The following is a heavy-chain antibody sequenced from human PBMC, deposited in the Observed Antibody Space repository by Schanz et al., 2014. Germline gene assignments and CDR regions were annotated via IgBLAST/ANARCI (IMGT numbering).Heavy chain of an antibody. V-gene: IGHV3-48*03. Sequence: EVQLVESGGGLAQPGGSLRLSCAASGFSFSTYAMNWVRQAPGKGLEWVSYISATSAKIDYADSVQGRFTISRDNAKNSLYLQLNSLTAEDTAVYHCARDSRYCTGVDCKGDAFDLWGQGTLVTVSS. CDR2: ISATSAKI. CDR1: GFSFSTYA. D-gene: IGHD2-8*02. CDR3: ARDSRYCTGVDCKGDAFDL. J-gene: IGHJ3*01.